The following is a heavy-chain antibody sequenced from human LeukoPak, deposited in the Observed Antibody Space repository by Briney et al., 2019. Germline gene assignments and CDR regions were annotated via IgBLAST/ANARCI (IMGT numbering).Heavy chain of an antibody. CDR2: IDPSDSYT. Sequence: GESLKISCKGSGYSFTSYWISWVRQMPGKGLEWMGRIDPSDSYTNYSPSFQGHVTISADKSISTAYLQWSSLQASDTAMYYCARQVLSSSWYDGNFGYWGQGTLVTVSS. CDR1: GYSFTSYW. CDR3: ARQVLSSSWYDGNFGY. V-gene: IGHV5-10-1*01. D-gene: IGHD6-13*01. J-gene: IGHJ4*02.